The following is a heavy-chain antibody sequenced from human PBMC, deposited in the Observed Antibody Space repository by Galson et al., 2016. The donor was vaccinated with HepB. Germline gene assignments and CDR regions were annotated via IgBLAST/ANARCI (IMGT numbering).Heavy chain of an antibody. CDR1: GFTFSSCW. Sequence: SLRLSCAASGFTFSSCWMTWVRQAPGKGLEWVANIKQDGSEKYYVDSVKGRFTISIDNAKNSLYLQMNSLRAEDTAVYYCAREGLSDYGDYKYYYYALDVWGQGTTVTVSS. CDR3: AREGLSDYGDYKYYYYALDV. D-gene: IGHD4-17*01. V-gene: IGHV3-7*01. J-gene: IGHJ6*02. CDR2: IKQDGSEK.